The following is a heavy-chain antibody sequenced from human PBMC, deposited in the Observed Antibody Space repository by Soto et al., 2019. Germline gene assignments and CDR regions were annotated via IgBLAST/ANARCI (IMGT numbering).Heavy chain of an antibody. V-gene: IGHV1-18*01. CDR3: ARLWFGELELGWFDP. CDR1: GYTFTSYG. J-gene: IGHJ5*02. CDR2: ISAYNGNT. D-gene: IGHD3-10*01. Sequence: QVPLVQSGAEVKKPGASVKVSCKASGYTFTSYGITWVRQAPGQGLEWMGWISAYNGNTNYAQKLQGRVTMTTDTSTSTAYMELRSLRSDDTAVYYCARLWFGELELGWFDPWGQGTLVTVSS.